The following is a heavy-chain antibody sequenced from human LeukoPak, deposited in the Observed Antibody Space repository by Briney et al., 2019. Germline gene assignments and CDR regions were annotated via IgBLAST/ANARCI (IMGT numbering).Heavy chain of an antibody. Sequence: GRSLRLSCAASGFTFSSYGMHWVRQAPGKGLEWVAVISYDGSNKYYADSVKGRFTISRDNSKNTLYLQMNSLRAEDTAVYYCAKDKVTAAYYYGMDVWGKGTTVTVSS. J-gene: IGHJ6*04. CDR3: AKDKVTAAYYYGMDV. CDR2: ISYDGSNK. D-gene: IGHD1-14*01. V-gene: IGHV3-30*18. CDR1: GFTFSSYG.